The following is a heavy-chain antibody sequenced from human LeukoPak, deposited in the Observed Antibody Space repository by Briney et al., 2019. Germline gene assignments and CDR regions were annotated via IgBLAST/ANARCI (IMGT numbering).Heavy chain of an antibody. CDR1: GFTFSDYY. D-gene: IGHD3-16*02. CDR3: ARGQVGNYVWGSYRHRTLDY. V-gene: IGHV3-11*01. Sequence: KPGGSLRLSCAASGFTFSDYYMSWIRQAPGKGLEWVSYISSSGSTIYYADSVKGRFTISRDNAKNSLYLQMNSLRAEDTAVYYCARGQVGNYVWGSYRHRTLDYWGQGTLVTVSS. J-gene: IGHJ4*02. CDR2: ISSSGSTI.